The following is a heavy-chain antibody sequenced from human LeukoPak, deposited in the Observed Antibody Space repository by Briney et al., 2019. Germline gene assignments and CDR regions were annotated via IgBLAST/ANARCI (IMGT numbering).Heavy chain of an antibody. CDR2: INPNSGGT. J-gene: IGHJ3*02. D-gene: IGHD3-10*01. V-gene: IGHV1-2*02. Sequence: ASVKVSCKASGYTFTGYYMHWVRQAPGQGLEWMVWINPNSGGTNYAQKFQGRVTMTRDTSISTAYMELSRLRSDDTAVYYCARAHNMVRGAGNAFDIWGQGTMVTVSS. CDR3: ARAHNMVRGAGNAFDI. CDR1: GYTFTGYY.